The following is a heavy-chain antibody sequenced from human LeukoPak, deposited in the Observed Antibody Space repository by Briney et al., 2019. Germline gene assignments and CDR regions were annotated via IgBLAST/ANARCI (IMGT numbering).Heavy chain of an antibody. J-gene: IGHJ4*02. CDR3: ARSTGGWSYFDY. V-gene: IGHV4-59*01. CDR1: GGSISSNY. CDR2: IYDSGTT. Sequence: PSETLSLTCTVSGGSISSNYWGWIRQPPGKGLEWIGYIYDSGTTNYNPSLKSRATISEDTSKNQFSLKLSSVTAADTAVYYCARSTGGWSYFDYWGQGTLVTVSS. D-gene: IGHD6-19*01.